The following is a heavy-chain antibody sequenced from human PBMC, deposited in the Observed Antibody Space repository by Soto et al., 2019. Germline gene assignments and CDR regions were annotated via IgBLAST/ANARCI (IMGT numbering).Heavy chain of an antibody. D-gene: IGHD7-27*01. Sequence: GGSLRLSCXGSGFTFSSYWMSWVRQAPGKGLEWVANMKRDGSEKYYVDSVKGRFSISRDNGKNSVYLQMNSLRAEDTAMYYCARIPGDWGLFDYWGQGALVTVSS. CDR2: MKRDGSEK. J-gene: IGHJ4*02. V-gene: IGHV3-7*01. CDR1: GFTFSSYW. CDR3: ARIPGDWGLFDY.